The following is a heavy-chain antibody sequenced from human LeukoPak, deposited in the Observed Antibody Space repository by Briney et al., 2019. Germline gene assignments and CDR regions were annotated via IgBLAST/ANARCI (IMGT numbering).Heavy chain of an antibody. CDR1: GGSISSSSYY. Sequence: SETLSLTCTVSGGSISSSSYYWGWIRQPPGKGLEWIGSIYYSGSTYYNPSLKSRVTISVDTSKNQFSLKLSSETAADTAVYYCARSWVAGTYYYYYYGMDVWGQGTTVTVSS. CDR3: ARSWVAGTYYYYYYGMDV. V-gene: IGHV4-39*01. CDR2: IYYSGST. D-gene: IGHD6-19*01. J-gene: IGHJ6*02.